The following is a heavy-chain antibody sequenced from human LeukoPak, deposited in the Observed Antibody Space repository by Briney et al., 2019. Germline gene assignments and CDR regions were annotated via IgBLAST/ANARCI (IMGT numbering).Heavy chain of an antibody. V-gene: IGHV3-11*06. J-gene: IGHJ4*02. Sequence: NPGGSLRLSCAASGFTFSDYYMSWIRQAPGKGLEWVSHISSSSSYTNYADSVKGRFTISRDNAKNSLYLQMNSLRAEDTAVYYCARDDFSSGWSLFDYWGQGTLVTVSS. CDR2: ISSSSSYT. D-gene: IGHD6-19*01. CDR1: GFTFSDYY. CDR3: ARDDFSSGWSLFDY.